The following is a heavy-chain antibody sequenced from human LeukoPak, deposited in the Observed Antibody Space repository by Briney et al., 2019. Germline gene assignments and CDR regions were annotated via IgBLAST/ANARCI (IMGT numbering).Heavy chain of an antibody. V-gene: IGHV4-34*01. CDR3: ARVSSSWYQDWYFDL. CDR2: INHSGST. CDR1: GGSFSGYY. J-gene: IGHJ2*01. D-gene: IGHD6-13*01. Sequence: PSETLSLTCAVYGGSFSGYYWSWIRQPPGKGLEWIGEINHSGSTSYNPSLKSRVTISVDTSKNQFSLKLSSVAAADTAVYYCARVSSSWYQDWYFDLWGRGTLVTVSS.